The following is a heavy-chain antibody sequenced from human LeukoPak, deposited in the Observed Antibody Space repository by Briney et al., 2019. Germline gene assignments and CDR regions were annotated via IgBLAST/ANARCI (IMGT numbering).Heavy chain of an antibody. Sequence: GGSLRLSCAASGFTFSSYEMNWVRQAPGKGLEWVSYISSSGSTIYYADSVKGRFTISRDISKNTLYLQMSSLRAEDTAVYYCARRAGGYSHPYDYWGQVVLVTVSS. CDR2: ISSSGSTI. J-gene: IGHJ4*02. V-gene: IGHV3-48*03. D-gene: IGHD4-23*01. CDR1: GFTFSSYE. CDR3: ARRAGGYSHPYDY.